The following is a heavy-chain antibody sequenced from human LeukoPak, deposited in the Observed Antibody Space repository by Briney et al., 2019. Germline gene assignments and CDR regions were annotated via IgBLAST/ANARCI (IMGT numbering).Heavy chain of an antibody. CDR1: GGTFSSYA. Sequence: ASVKVSCKASGGTFSSYAISWVRQAPGQGLEWMGRIIPILGIANYAQKFQGRVTITADKSTSTAYMELRSLRSDDTAVYYCARGAGYSNPLDYWGQGTLVTVSS. CDR2: IIPILGIA. V-gene: IGHV1-69*04. D-gene: IGHD4-11*01. J-gene: IGHJ4*02. CDR3: ARGAGYSNPLDY.